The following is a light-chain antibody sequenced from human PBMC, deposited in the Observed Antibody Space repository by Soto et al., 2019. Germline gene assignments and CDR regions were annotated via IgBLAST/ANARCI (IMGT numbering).Light chain of an antibody. CDR1: QSIGSK. CDR3: QQYNNWIT. J-gene: IGKJ5*01. Sequence: EILMTQPPATLSVSPGERATLSCRASQSIGSKLAWYQQKRGQAPRLLIYGASTRATGIPARFSGSGSGTEFTLTISSLQSEDFAVYYCQQYNNWITFGQGTRLEIK. V-gene: IGKV3-15*01. CDR2: GAS.